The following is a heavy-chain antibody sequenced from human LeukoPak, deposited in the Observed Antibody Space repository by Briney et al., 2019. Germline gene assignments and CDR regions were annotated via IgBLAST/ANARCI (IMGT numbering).Heavy chain of an antibody. J-gene: IGHJ5*02. V-gene: IGHV1-18*01. CDR2: ISAYNGNT. Sequence: VKVSCKASGYTFTSYGISWVRQAPGQGLEWMGWISAYNGNTNYAQKFQGRVTITADESTSTAYMELSSLRSEDTAVYYCARGLSHNWFDPWGQGTLVTVSS. CDR3: ARGLSHNWFDP. CDR1: GYTFTSYG.